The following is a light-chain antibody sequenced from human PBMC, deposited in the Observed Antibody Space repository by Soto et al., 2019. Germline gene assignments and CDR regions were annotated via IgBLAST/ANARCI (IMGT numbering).Light chain of an antibody. J-gene: IGKJ4*01. V-gene: IGKV1-5*03. CDR1: QSVSGW. CDR3: QLCDTYLLT. CDR2: KAS. Sequence: DIPMTQSPSTLSASVGDRVTITCRASQSVSGWLAWYQQRPGKAPNLLVSKASSLESGVPSRFSGSGSGTEFTLTISSLQPDDVATYYCQLCDTYLLTFGGGTKVEIK.